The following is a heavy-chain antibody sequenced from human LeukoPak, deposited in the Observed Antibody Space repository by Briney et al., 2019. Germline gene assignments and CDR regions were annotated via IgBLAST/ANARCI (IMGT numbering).Heavy chain of an antibody. V-gene: IGHV3-30*03. CDR1: GLTLSSYG. D-gene: IGHD1-26*01. J-gene: IGHJ4*02. CDR3: VRDNRSYNFDY. CDR2: ILYDGSNK. Sequence: GGSLRLSCTTSGLTLSSYGIHWVRQPPGKGLEWVALILYDGSNKFYGNSVKGRFTISRDNAKNTVYLQMNSLRAEDTAVYYCVRDNRSYNFDYWGQGTLVTVSS.